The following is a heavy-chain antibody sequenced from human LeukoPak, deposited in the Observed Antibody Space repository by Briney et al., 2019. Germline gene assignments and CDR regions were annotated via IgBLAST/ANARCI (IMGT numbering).Heavy chain of an antibody. CDR2: ISSSSSYI. V-gene: IGHV3-21*01. Sequence: VESGGGLVKPGGSLRLSCAASGFTFGSCSMNWVRQAPGKGLEWVSSISSSSSYIYYADSVKGRFTISRDNAKNSLYLQMNSLRAEDTAVYYCARDHYGSGSAFDIWGQGTMVTVSS. CDR3: ARDHYGSGSAFDI. CDR1: GFTFGSCS. D-gene: IGHD3-10*01. J-gene: IGHJ3*02.